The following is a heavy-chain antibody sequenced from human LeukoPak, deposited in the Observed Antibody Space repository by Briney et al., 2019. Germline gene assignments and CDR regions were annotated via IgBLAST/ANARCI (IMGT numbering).Heavy chain of an antibody. D-gene: IGHD3-10*01. CDR1: GFLFSTYS. CDR3: AKGSGSYKGIDY. V-gene: IGHV3-21*01. CDR2: ISSSSSYI. J-gene: IGHJ4*02. Sequence: GGSLRLSCTVSGFLFSTYSMNWVRQVPGKGLEWVSSISSSSSYIYYADSVKGRFTISRDNAKSSLYLQMNSLRAEDTAVYYCAKGSGSYKGIDYWGQGILVTVSS.